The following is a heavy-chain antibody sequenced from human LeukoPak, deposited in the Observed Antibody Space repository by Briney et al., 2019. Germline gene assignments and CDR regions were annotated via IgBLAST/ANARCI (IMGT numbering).Heavy chain of an antibody. CDR2: ISSDGGTK. D-gene: IGHD2-2*01. CDR1: GFIFSNYP. J-gene: IGHJ4*02. Sequence: SLRLSCAASGFIFSNYPMHWVRQAPGKGLEWLAVISSDGGTKYYADSVQGRFTVSRDNSQNTLSLQMNSLRPEDTAVYYCAKDGEGYCSSTSCHHFDCWGQGTLVSVSS. CDR3: AKDGEGYCSSTSCHHFDC. V-gene: IGHV3-30-3*01.